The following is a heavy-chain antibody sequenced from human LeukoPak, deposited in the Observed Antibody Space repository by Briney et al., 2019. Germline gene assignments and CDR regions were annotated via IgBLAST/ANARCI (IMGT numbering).Heavy chain of an antibody. CDR3: ARGRAEPPDYYDSSGYDY. J-gene: IGHJ4*02. CDR2: MNPNSGNT. CDR1: GYTFTSYG. D-gene: IGHD3-22*01. V-gene: IGHV1-8*02. Sequence: ASVKVSCKASGYTFTSYGISWVRQAPGQGLEWMGWMNPNSGNTGYAQKFQGRVTMTRNTSISTAYMELSSLRSEDTAVYYCARGRAEPPDYYDSSGYDYWGQGTLVTVSS.